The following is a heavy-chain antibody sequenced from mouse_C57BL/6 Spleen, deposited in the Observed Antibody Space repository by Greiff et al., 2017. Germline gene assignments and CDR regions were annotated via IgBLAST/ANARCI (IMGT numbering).Heavy chain of an antibody. J-gene: IGHJ4*01. CDR3: ASLAYYSNYRYAMDY. CDR2: IHPNSGST. Sequence: VQLQQPGAELVKPGASVKLSCKASGYTFTSYWMHWVKQRPGQGLEWIGMIHPNSGSTNYNEKFKSKATLTVDKSSSTAYMQLSSLTSEDSAVYYCASLAYYSNYRYAMDYWGQGTSVTVSS. D-gene: IGHD2-5*01. CDR1: GYTFTSYW. V-gene: IGHV1-64*01.